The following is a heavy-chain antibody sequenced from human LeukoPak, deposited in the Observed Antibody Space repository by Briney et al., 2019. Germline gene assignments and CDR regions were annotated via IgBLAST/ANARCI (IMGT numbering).Heavy chain of an antibody. V-gene: IGHV4-39*07. D-gene: IGHD3-22*01. Sequence: SETLSLTCTVSGGSISSSSYYWGWIRQPPGTGLEWIGSIYYSGSTYYNPSLKSRVTISVDTSKNQFSLKLSSVTAADTAVYYCARDYYDSSGYMPWGQGTLVTVSS. J-gene: IGHJ5*02. CDR1: GGSISSSSYY. CDR2: IYYSGST. CDR3: ARDYYDSSGYMP.